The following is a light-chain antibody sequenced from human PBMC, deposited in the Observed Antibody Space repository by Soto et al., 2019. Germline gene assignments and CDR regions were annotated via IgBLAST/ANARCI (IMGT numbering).Light chain of an antibody. CDR3: SSYTSSSTYV. V-gene: IGLV2-14*01. J-gene: IGLJ1*01. CDR2: DVS. CDR1: SSDVGGYNY. Sequence: QSALTQPASVSGSPGQSITISCTGTSSDVGGYNYVSWHQQHPGKAPKLMIYDVSNRPSGVSNRFSGSKFGNTASLTISGLQAEDEADYYCSSYTSSSTYVFGTGTKVTVL.